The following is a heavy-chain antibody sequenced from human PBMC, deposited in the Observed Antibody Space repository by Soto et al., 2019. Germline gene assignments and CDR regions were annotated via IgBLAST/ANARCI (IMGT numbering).Heavy chain of an antibody. CDR3: ARARGGDSGDYASLFDR. V-gene: IGHV4-30-4*01. D-gene: IGHD4-17*01. CDR2: IHDSGNT. J-gene: IGHJ5*02. Sequence: SETLSLTCTVFGGSVSIGDYLWSWIRQRPGKGLEWLGYIHDSGNTYYNPSLKSRVTISLDTSKNQFSLKVTSMTAADTAVYFCARARGGDSGDYASLFDRWGHGNLVTVSS. CDR1: GGSVSIGDYL.